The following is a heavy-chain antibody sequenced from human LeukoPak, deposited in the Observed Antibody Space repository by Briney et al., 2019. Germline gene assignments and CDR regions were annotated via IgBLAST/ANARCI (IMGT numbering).Heavy chain of an antibody. CDR1: GGSISSSSYY. CDR3: ARLRIAARLFDY. Sequence: SETLSLTCTVSGGSISSSSYYWGWIRQPPGKGLEWIGSIYYSGCTYYNPSLKSRVTISVGTSKNQFSLKLSSVTAADTAVYYCARLRIAARLFDYWGQGTLVTVSS. J-gene: IGHJ4*02. D-gene: IGHD6-6*01. V-gene: IGHV4-39*01. CDR2: IYYSGCT.